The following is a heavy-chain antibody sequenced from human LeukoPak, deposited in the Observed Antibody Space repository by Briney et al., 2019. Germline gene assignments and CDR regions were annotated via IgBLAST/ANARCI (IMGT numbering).Heavy chain of an antibody. CDR1: GFIFSHYG. D-gene: IGHD2-21*01. CDR2: IQNDASTE. J-gene: IGHJ6*02. CDR3: ARGIILAYYYYGMDV. Sequence: GGSLRLSCAASGFIFSHYGMHWVRQAPGKGLEWVAVIQNDASTENFADSVKGRFTISRDNSKNTLYLQMNSLRAEDTAVYYCARGIILAYYYYGMDVWGQGTTVTVSS. V-gene: IGHV3-33*05.